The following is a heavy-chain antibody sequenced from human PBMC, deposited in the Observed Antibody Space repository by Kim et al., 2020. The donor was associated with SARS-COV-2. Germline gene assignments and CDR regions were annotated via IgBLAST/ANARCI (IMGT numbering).Heavy chain of an antibody. CDR2: T. CDR3: ARHAALELLN. D-gene: IGHD1-7*01. Sequence: TSYSPSFQGHVTISADKSISTAYLQWSSLKASDTAMYYCARHAALELLNWGQGTLVTVSS. J-gene: IGHJ4*02. V-gene: IGHV5-10-1*01.